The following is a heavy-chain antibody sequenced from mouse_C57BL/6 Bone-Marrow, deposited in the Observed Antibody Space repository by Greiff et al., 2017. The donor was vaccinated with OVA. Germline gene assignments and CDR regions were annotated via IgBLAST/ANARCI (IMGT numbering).Heavy chain of an antibody. CDR2: INPNNGGT. D-gene: IGHD2-4*01. CDR1: GYTFTDYN. J-gene: IGHJ4*01. Sequence: EVQLQQSGPELVKPGASVKMSCKASGYTFTDYNMHWVKQSHGKSLEWIGYINPNNGGTSYNQKFKGKATLTVNKASSTAYMELRSLTSEDSAVYYCARWGGLRRGVYYAMDYWGQGTSVTVSS. V-gene: IGHV1-22*01. CDR3: ARWGGLRRGVYYAMDY.